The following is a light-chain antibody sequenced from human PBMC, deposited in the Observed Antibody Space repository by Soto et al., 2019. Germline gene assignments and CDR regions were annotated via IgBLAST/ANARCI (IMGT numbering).Light chain of an antibody. V-gene: IGLV3-21*01. CDR1: NIGSKS. Sequence: SSELTQPPSVSVAPGKTARITCGGINIGSKSVHWYRQKPGQAPVLVIFYDSGRPSGIPERFSGSNSGNTATLTISRVEDGDEADDYCQVWEISSDHYVFGTGTKLTVL. CDR3: QVWEISSDHYV. J-gene: IGLJ1*01. CDR2: YDS.